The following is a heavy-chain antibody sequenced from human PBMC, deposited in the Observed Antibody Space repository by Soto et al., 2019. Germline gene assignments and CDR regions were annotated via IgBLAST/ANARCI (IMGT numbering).Heavy chain of an antibody. CDR1: GYTFTSYG. CDR3: ARRTTVTERGGRLDYYGMDV. CDR2: ISADNGNT. V-gene: IGHV1-18*01. D-gene: IGHD4-17*01. Sequence: ASVKVSGKASGYTFTSYGISWVRQAPGQGLEWMGWISADNGNTDYAQKLQGRVTMTTDTSTSTAYMELRSLRSDDTAVYYGARRTTVTERGGRLDYYGMDVWGQGTTVTVSS. J-gene: IGHJ6*02.